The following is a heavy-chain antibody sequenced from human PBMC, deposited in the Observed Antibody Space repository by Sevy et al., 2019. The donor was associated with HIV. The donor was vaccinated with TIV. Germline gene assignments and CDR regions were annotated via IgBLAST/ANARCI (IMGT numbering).Heavy chain of an antibody. V-gene: IGHV1-69*13. Sequence: ASLKVSCKASGGTFSSYAISWVRQAPGQGLEWMGGIIPIFGTANYAQKFQGRVTITADESTSTAYMELSSLRSEDTAVYYCARGSTVVKIVGAFDIWGQGTMVTVSS. CDR2: IIPIFGTA. CDR3: ARGSTVVKIVGAFDI. J-gene: IGHJ3*02. D-gene: IGHD4-17*01. CDR1: GGTFSSYA.